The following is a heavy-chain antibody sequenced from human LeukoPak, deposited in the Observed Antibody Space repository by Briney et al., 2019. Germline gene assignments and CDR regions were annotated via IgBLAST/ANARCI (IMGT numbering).Heavy chain of an antibody. CDR2: ISSSGDVT. CDR3: AKSLFTSATGTGRAFHI. Sequence: GGSLRLSCAASRFSFSTYPMGWVRQAPGKGLEWVSGISSSGDVTFHADPVKGRFTISRDNSKNTLYLQMTSLRAKDTAEYYCAKSLFTSATGTGRAFHIWGQGTMVTVSS. V-gene: IGHV3-23*01. CDR1: RFSFSTYP. D-gene: IGHD1-1*01. J-gene: IGHJ3*02.